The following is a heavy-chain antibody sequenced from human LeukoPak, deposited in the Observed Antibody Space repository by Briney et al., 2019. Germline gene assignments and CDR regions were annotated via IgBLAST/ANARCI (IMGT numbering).Heavy chain of an antibody. CDR2: INPSGGST. CDR3: ARDSEAPDP. D-gene: IGHD3-10*01. CDR1: GYTFTSYY. J-gene: IGHJ5*02. V-gene: IGHV1-46*01. Sequence: ASVKVSCKASGYTFTSYYMHWVRQAPGQGLEWMGIINPSGGSTSYAQKFQGRVTMTTDTSTSTAYMELRSLRSDDTAVYYCARDSEAPDPWGQGTLVTVSS.